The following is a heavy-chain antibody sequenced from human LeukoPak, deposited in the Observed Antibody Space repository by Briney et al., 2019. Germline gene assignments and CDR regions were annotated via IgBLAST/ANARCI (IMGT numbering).Heavy chain of an antibody. CDR1: GASISSAGYS. Sequence: SQTLSVTCSVSGASISSAGYSWSWIRQHPEKGLEWIGHIFNSESPFYNPSLKSRVTFPVDKSNNQFSLKLTSVTAADTAVYYCYGSGYWGQGTLVTVSS. J-gene: IGHJ4*02. V-gene: IGHV4-31*03. D-gene: IGHD3-10*01. CDR3: YGSGY. CDR2: IFNSESP.